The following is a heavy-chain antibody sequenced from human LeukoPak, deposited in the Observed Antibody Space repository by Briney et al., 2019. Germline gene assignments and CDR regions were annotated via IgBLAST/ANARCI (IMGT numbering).Heavy chain of an antibody. D-gene: IGHD6-19*01. V-gene: IGHV1-69*13. J-gene: IGHJ6*02. CDR1: GGTFSSYA. Sequence: SVKVSCKASGGTFSSYAISWVRQAPGQGLEWMGGIIPIFGTANYAQKFQGRVTITADESTSTAYMELSSLRSEDTAVYYCARRGSSGWYAAYYYGMDVWGQGTTVTVSS. CDR3: ARRGSSGWYAAYYYGMDV. CDR2: IIPIFGTA.